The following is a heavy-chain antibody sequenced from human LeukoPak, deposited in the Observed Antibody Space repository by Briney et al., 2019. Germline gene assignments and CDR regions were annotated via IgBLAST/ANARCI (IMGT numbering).Heavy chain of an antibody. D-gene: IGHD3-3*01. CDR2: ISSSGSTI. Sequence: PGGALRLSCAASGFTFSDYYMSWIRQAPGKGLEWVSYISSSGSTIYYADSVKGRFTISRDNAKNSLYLQMSSLRAEDTAVYYCAREYTVHYDFWSGYSYWGQGTLVTVSS. J-gene: IGHJ4*02. V-gene: IGHV3-11*04. CDR3: AREYTVHYDFWSGYSY. CDR1: GFTFSDYY.